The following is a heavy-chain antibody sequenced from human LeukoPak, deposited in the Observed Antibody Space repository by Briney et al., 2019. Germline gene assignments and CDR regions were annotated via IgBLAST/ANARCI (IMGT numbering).Heavy chain of an antibody. V-gene: IGHV4-61*01. CDR3: AHYYYYYGMDV. CDR2: IYYSGST. J-gene: IGHJ6*02. CDR1: GGSVSNSLYY. Sequence: KSSETLSLTCTVSGGSVSNSLYYWSWIRQPPGKGLEWIGYIYYSGSTNYNPSLKSRVTISVDTSKNQFSLKLSSVTAADTAVYYCAHYYYYYGMDVWGQGTTVTVSS.